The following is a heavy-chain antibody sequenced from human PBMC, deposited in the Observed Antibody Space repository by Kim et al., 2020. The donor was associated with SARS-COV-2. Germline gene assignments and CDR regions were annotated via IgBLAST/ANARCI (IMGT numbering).Heavy chain of an antibody. D-gene: IGHD2-15*01. V-gene: IGHV7-4-1*02. CDR1: GYTFTSYA. CDR2: INTNTGNP. J-gene: IGHJ5*02. CDR3: ARDDSGYNLLNRDCSGGSCYAHWFDP. Sequence: ASVKVSCKASGYTFTSYAMNWVRQAPGQGLEWMGWINTNTGNPTYAQGFTGRFVFSLDTSVSTAYLQISSLKAEDTAVYYCARDDSGYNLLNRDCSGGSCYAHWFDPWGQGTLVTVSS.